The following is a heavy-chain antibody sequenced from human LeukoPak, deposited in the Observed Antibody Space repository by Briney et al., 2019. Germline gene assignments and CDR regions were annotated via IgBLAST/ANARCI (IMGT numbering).Heavy chain of an antibody. D-gene: IGHD2-15*01. V-gene: IGHV3-7*01. Sequence: GGSLRLSCAASGFTFNSYWMNWVRQAPGKGLEWVANIKQDGSEKYYVDSVQGRFTISRDNAKSSLYLQMNSLRAEDTAVYYCATDFNYCSGGSCYDAFDIWGQGTMVTVSS. CDR1: GFTFNSYW. J-gene: IGHJ3*02. CDR3: ATDFNYCSGGSCYDAFDI. CDR2: IKQDGSEK.